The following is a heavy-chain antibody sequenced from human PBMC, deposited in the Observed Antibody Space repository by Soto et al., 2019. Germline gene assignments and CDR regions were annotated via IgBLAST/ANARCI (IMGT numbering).Heavy chain of an antibody. CDR2: ITYDGSKK. D-gene: IGHD1-7*01. Sequence: GGSLRLSCAASGFAFSSYGMHWVRQAPGKGLEWVAVITYDGSKKYYADSVKGRFTISRDNAKNSLYLQMNSLRAEDTAVYYCARDITGTESLDYWGQGTLVTVSS. CDR1: GFAFSSYG. J-gene: IGHJ4*02. CDR3: ARDITGTESLDY. V-gene: IGHV3-30*03.